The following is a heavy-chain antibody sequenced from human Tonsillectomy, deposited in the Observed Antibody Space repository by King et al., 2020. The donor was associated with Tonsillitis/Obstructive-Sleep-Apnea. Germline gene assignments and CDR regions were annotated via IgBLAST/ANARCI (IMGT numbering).Heavy chain of an antibody. J-gene: IGHJ3*01. CDR2: VYYSGGT. CDR3: AREGAVMNAFDV. CDR1: GGSINTYY. Sequence: QLQESGPGLVKPSETLSLTCTVSGGSINTYYWSWIRQPPGKGLEWIGYVYYSGGTKYNPSLKSRVNISVDTSKNQFSLKLNSVTAADTAVYYCAREGAVMNAFDVWGQGKMVTVS. D-gene: IGHD2-8*01. V-gene: IGHV4-59*01.